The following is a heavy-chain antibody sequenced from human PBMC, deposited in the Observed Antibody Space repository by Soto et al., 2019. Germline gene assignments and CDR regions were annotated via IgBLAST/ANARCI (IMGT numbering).Heavy chain of an antibody. D-gene: IGHD6-13*01. V-gene: IGHV4-59*01. CDR3: AIGRIAAAGTKTYYIDY. J-gene: IGHJ4*02. Sequence: PSETLSLSCTVSGGSISSYYWSWIRQPPGKGLEWIGYIYYSGSTNYNPSLKSRVTISVDTSKNQFSLKLSSVTAADTAVYYCAIGRIAAAGTKTYYIDYWGQGTLVTVSS. CDR2: IYYSGST. CDR1: GGSISSYY.